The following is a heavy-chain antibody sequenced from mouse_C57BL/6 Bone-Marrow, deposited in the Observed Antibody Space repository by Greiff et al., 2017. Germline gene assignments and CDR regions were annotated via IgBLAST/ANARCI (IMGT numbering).Heavy chain of an antibody. Sequence: VQLQQSGAELARPGASVKLSCKASGYTFTSYGISWVKQRTGQGLEWIGEIYPRSGNTYYNEKFKGKATLTADKSSSTAYMELRSLTSEDSAVYFCARSKGYYYGSGADYWGQGTTLTVSS. V-gene: IGHV1-81*01. CDR2: IYPRSGNT. CDR1: GYTFTSYG. CDR3: ARSKGYYYGSGADY. J-gene: IGHJ2*01. D-gene: IGHD1-1*01.